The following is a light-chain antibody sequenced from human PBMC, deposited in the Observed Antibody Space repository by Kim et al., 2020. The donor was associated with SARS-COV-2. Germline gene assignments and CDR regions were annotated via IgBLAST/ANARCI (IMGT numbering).Light chain of an antibody. CDR1: QSVSSSY. CDR2: GAS. CDR3: QQYGRSRT. Sequence: EIVLTQSPGTLSLSPGERATLSCRASQSVSSSYLAWYQQTPGQAPRLLIYGASSRATGIPDRFSGSGSGTDFTLTISRLEPEDCAVYYCQQYGRSRTFGQGTKLEI. V-gene: IGKV3-20*01. J-gene: IGKJ2*01.